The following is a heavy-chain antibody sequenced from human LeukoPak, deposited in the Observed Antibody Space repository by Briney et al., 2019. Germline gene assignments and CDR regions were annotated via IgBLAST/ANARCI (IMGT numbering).Heavy chain of an antibody. CDR1: GFTFSSYA. CDR2: ISVSGSST. J-gene: IGHJ3*02. D-gene: IGHD3-22*01. V-gene: IGHV3-23*01. Sequence: GGSLRLSFAASGFTFSSYAMSWVLQAPVKGLELVSGISVSGSSTYYADSVKGRFTISRDNSKNTLYLQMKSLRAEDTAVYYCAKAHYYYYNGYSTDAFDIWGQGTMVTVS. CDR3: AKAHYYYYNGYSTDAFDI.